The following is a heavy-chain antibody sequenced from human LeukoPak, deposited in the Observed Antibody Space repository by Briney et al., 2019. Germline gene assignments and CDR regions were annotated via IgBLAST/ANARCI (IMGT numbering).Heavy chain of an antibody. J-gene: IGHJ4*02. D-gene: IGHD3-22*01. Sequence: PGGSLRLSCAASGFIFSSFAMNWVRQPPGKGLEWIGSIYYSGSTYYNPSLKSRVTISVDTSKNQFSLKLSSVTAADTAVYYCARDPHYYDSSGYRIWGQGTLVTVSS. CDR1: GFIFSSFA. CDR3: ARDPHYYDSSGYRI. V-gene: IGHV4-39*07. CDR2: IYYSGST.